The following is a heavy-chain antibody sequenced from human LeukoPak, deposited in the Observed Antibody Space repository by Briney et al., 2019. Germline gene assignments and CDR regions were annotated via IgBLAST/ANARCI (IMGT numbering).Heavy chain of an antibody. Sequence: GGSLRLSCAASGFTFSSYSMNWVRHAPGQGLELVSSISSSSSYIYYADSVRGRFTISRDNAKNSLYLQMNSLRAEDTAVYYCARNYYDSSGSIGYDAFDIWGQGTMVTVSS. CDR2: ISSSSSYI. V-gene: IGHV3-21*01. CDR1: GFTFSSYS. D-gene: IGHD3-22*01. CDR3: ARNYYDSSGSIGYDAFDI. J-gene: IGHJ3*02.